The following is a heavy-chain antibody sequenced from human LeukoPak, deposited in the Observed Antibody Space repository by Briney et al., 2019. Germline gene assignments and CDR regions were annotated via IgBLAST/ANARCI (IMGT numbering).Heavy chain of an antibody. Sequence: ETLSLTCAVSGYSISSGYYWGWIRQPPGKGLEWIGSIYHSGSTYYNPSLKSLVTISVDTSKNQFSLKLSSVTAADTAVYYCARNYYDSSDYWGQGTLVTVSS. CDR1: GYSISSGYY. V-gene: IGHV4-38-2*01. CDR2: IYHSGST. CDR3: ARNYYDSSDY. D-gene: IGHD3-22*01. J-gene: IGHJ4*02.